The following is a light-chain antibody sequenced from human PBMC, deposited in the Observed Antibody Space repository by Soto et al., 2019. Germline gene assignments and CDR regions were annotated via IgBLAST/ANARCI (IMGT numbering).Light chain of an antibody. CDR2: DAS. J-gene: IGKJ3*01. Sequence: DIQMTQSPSSLSASVGDRATITCQASQDISKYLNWYQQKPGKAPKLLIYDASNLEAGVPSRFSGTGSGTFYTLTITSLHPDDFAAYHCQQDDSIPFTFGPGTKVEIK. V-gene: IGKV1-33*01. CDR3: QQDDSIPFT. CDR1: QDISKY.